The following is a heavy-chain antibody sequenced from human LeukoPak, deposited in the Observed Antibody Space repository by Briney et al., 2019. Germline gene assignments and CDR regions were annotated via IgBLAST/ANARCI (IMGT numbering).Heavy chain of an antibody. CDR3: ARDKDYFDSGGAFDI. J-gene: IGHJ3*02. CDR1: GGSISTYY. D-gene: IGHD3-22*01. V-gene: IGHV4-59*01. Sequence: SETLSLTCTVSGGSISTYYWSWIRQPPGKGLEWIGYIYYSGSTNYNPSLKSRVTMSVDTSKNQFSLKLSSVTAADTAVYYCARDKDYFDSGGAFDIWGQGTMVTVSS. CDR2: IYYSGST.